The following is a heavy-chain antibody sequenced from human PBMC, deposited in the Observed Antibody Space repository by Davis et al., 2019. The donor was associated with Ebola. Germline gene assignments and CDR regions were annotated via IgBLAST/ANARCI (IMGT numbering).Heavy chain of an antibody. CDR2: INHSGST. Sequence: GSLRLSCAVYGGSFSGYYWSWIRQPPGKGLEWIGEINHSGSTNYNPSLKSRVTISVDKSKNQFSLKLSSVTAADTAVYYCARGRGYNWFDPWGQGTLVTVSS. J-gene: IGHJ5*02. V-gene: IGHV4-34*01. CDR1: GGSFSGYY. CDR3: ARGRGYNWFDP.